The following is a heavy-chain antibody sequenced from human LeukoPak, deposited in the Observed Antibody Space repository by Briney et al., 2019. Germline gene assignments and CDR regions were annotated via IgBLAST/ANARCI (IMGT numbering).Heavy chain of an antibody. CDR1: ADSFSTYY. J-gene: IGHJ4*02. V-gene: IGHV4-59*08. Sequence: SETLPLTCTVSADSFSTYYWSWIRQPPGKGLEWMGNIYSIGSSYYNPSLKSRLTMSVDTSKNQLSLRLASLTAADPAVYYCARRSPFENFFDFWGQGIPVTVSS. CDR2: IYSIGSS. CDR3: ARRSPFENFFDF.